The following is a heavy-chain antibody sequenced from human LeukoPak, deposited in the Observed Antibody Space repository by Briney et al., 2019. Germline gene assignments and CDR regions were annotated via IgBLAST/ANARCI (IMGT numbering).Heavy chain of an antibody. CDR2: INRSGST. Sequence: SETLSLTCAVYGGSFSGYYWSWIRQPPGKGLELIGEINRSGSTNCNPSLKSRVTISVDTSKNQFSLQLTSVTAADTAVYYCARAVAGTLVRFDYWGQGTLVTVSS. CDR3: ARAVAGTLVRFDY. CDR1: GGSFSGYY. D-gene: IGHD6-19*01. J-gene: IGHJ4*02. V-gene: IGHV4-34*01.